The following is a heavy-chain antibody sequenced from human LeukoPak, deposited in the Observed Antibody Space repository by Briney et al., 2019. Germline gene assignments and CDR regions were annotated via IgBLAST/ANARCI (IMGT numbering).Heavy chain of an antibody. D-gene: IGHD5-12*01. Sequence: GGSLRLSCAASGFTFSSYAMHWVRQAPGKGLEWVALIWYDGNKKYFEDSVKGRFTISRDNSKDTLYLQMNSLRAEDTAVYYCARDRGYDPHYYFDYWGQGTLVTVSS. V-gene: IGHV3-33*01. CDR2: IWYDGNKK. CDR1: GFTFSSYA. J-gene: IGHJ4*02. CDR3: ARDRGYDPHYYFDY.